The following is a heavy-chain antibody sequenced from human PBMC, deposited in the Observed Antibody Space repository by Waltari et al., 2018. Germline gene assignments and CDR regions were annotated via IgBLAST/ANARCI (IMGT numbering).Heavy chain of an antibody. D-gene: IGHD1-1*01. CDR2: IYYSGST. V-gene: IGHV4-59*11. Sequence: QVQLQESGPGLVKPSETLSLTCTVSGGSISSHYWSWIRQPPGKGLEWIGYIYYSGSTNYNPSLKSRVTISVDTSKNQCSLKLSSVTAADTAVYYCARDLDRYFDYWGQGTLVTVSS. CDR3: ARDLDRYFDY. J-gene: IGHJ4*02. CDR1: GGSISSHY.